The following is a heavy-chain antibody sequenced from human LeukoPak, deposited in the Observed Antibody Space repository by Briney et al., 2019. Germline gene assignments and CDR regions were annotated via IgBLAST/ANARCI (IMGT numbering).Heavy chain of an antibody. CDR3: TTYMYSSSWYIDY. V-gene: IGHV3-15*01. Sequence: GGSLRLSCAASGFTFSSYWMHWVRQAPGKGLEWVGRIKSKTDGGTTDYAAPVKGRFTISRDDSKNTLYLQMNSLKTEDTAVYYCTTYMYSSSWYIDYWGQGTLVTVSS. J-gene: IGHJ4*02. CDR2: IKSKTDGGTT. D-gene: IGHD6-13*01. CDR1: GFTFSSYW.